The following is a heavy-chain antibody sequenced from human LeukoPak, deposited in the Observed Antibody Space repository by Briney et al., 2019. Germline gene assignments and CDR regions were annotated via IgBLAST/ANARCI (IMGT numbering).Heavy chain of an antibody. D-gene: IGHD5-12*01. CDR2: ISGYNGNT. Sequence: ASVKVSCKASGYTFSSYGIAWVRQAPGQGLEWMGWISGYNGNTSYAQKLQGRVSMTTDTSTTTAYMELRSLTPDDTALYYCARSSLGTITAGPFDYWGQGTLVTVSS. J-gene: IGHJ4*02. CDR3: ARSSLGTITAGPFDY. V-gene: IGHV1-18*01. CDR1: GYTFSSYG.